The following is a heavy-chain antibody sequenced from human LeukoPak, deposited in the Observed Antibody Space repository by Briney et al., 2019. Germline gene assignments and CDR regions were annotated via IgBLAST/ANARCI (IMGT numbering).Heavy chain of an antibody. CDR1: GFTFSSYA. CDR3: ASYDSSGHYFDY. D-gene: IGHD3-22*01. V-gene: IGHV3-30-3*01. CDR2: ISYDGSNK. Sequence: GRSLRLSCAASGFTFSSYAMHWVRQAPGKGLEWVAVISYDGSNKYYADSVKGRFTISRDNSKNTLYLQMNSLRAEDTAVYYCASYDSSGHYFDYWGQGTLVTVSS. J-gene: IGHJ4*02.